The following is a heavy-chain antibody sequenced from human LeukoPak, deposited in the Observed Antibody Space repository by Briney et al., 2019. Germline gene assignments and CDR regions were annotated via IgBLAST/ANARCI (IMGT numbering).Heavy chain of an antibody. V-gene: IGHV1-8*01. CDR3: ASTGGYSYGYGLDAFDI. D-gene: IGHD5-18*01. J-gene: IGHJ3*02. CDR1: GYTFTSYD. CDR2: MNPNSGNT. Sequence: GASVKVPCKASGYTFTSYDINWVRQATGQGLEWMGWMNPNSGNTGYAQKFQGRVTMTRNTSISTAYMELSSLRSEDTAVYYCASTGGYSYGYGLDAFDIWGQGTMVTVSS.